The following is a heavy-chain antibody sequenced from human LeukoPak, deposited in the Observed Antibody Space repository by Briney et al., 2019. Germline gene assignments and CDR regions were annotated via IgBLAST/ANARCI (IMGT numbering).Heavy chain of an antibody. J-gene: IGHJ5*02. CDR3: ARTIVVVPAVWFDP. V-gene: IGHV4-59*01. CDR2: IYYSGST. Sequence: PSETLSLTCTVSGGSMSPYHWGWIRQPPGKGLEWTGYIYYSGSTNYNPSLNSRVTISVDTSKNQFSLKLSSVTAADTAVYYCARTIVVVPAVWFDPWGQGTLVTVSS. D-gene: IGHD2-2*01. CDR1: GGSMSPYH.